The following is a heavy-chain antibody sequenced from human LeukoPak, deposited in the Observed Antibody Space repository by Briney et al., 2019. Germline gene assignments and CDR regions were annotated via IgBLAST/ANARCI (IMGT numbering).Heavy chain of an antibody. CDR3: AKDQSGSSSDY. CDR1: GFTFSNYA. CDR2: ISGSGGST. V-gene: IGHV3-23*01. D-gene: IGHD1-26*01. Sequence: GGSLRLSCAASGFTFSNYAMSWVRQAPGKGLECASTISGSGGSTYYADSVKGRFTISRVNSKNTLYLQMSSLRAEDTAIYYCAKDQSGSSSDYWGQGTLVTASS. J-gene: IGHJ4*02.